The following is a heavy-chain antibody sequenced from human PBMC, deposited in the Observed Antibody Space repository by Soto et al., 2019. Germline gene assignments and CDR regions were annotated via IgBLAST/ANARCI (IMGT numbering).Heavy chain of an antibody. Sequence: PSETLSLTCAVYGGSFSGYYWSWIRQPPGKGLEWIGEINHSGSTNYNPSLKSRVTISVDTSKNQFSLKLSSVTAADTAVYYCARVGYCTNGVCRKYYFDYWGQGTLVTVSS. CDR3: ARVGYCTNGVCRKYYFDY. J-gene: IGHJ4*02. CDR1: GGSFSGYY. V-gene: IGHV4-34*01. CDR2: INHSGST. D-gene: IGHD2-8*01.